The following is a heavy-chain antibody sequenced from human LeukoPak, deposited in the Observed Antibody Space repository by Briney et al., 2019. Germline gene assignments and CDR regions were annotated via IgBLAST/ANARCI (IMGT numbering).Heavy chain of an antibody. CDR1: GYTFTGYY. CDR3: ARVKVWQRLAIFALPDY. Sequence: ASVKVSCKASGYTFTGYYMHWVRQAPGQGLEWMGRINPNSGGTNYAQKFQGRVTMTRDTSISTAYMELSRLRSDDTAVYYCARVKVWQRLAIFALPDYWGQGTLVTVSS. CDR2: INPNSGGT. J-gene: IGHJ4*02. V-gene: IGHV1-2*06. D-gene: IGHD6-25*01.